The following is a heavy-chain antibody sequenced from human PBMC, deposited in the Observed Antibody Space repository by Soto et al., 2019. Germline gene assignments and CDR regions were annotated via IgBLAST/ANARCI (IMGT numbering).Heavy chain of an antibody. V-gene: IGHV3-23*01. J-gene: IGHJ4*02. Sequence: PGGSLRLSCAASGFTFSSYAMSWVRQAPGKGLEWVSAISGSGGTKYPQKFQGRVTMTRDTSLSTVYMTLTRLTSDDTAVYYCARDLAKGGGSAGFDYWGQGTLVTVSS. D-gene: IGHD1-26*01. CDR2: ISGSGGT. CDR1: GFTFSSYA. CDR3: ARDLAKGGGSAGFDY.